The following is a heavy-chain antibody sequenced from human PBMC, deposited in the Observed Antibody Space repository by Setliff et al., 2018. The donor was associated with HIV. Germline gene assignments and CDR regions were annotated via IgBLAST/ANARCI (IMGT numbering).Heavy chain of an antibody. CDR2: IYSDGYT. CDR1: GFTLSSYY. J-gene: IGHJ4*01. CDR3: ARSRPYNSALDY. V-gene: IGHV3-66*02. D-gene: IGHD6-25*01. Sequence: PGGSLRLSCAASGFTLSSYYMSWVSQAPGKGLEWISTIYSDGYTYHRDSMKGRFTLSRDNSKNTVYLQVGSLRPDDTAMYYCARSRPYNSALDYLGQGTLVTVSS.